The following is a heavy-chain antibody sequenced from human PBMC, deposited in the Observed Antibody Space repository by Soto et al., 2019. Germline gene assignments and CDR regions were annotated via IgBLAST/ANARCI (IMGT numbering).Heavy chain of an antibody. CDR3: ARVITGTDVFDI. D-gene: IGHD1-20*01. V-gene: IGHV4-39*07. Sequence: SETLSLTCTVSGGSISSSSYYWGWIRQPPGKGLEWIGYIYNNGSTNYNPSLMSRVTISRDTSQNHFSLTLSSVTASDTAVYYCARVITGTDVFDIWGRGTMVTVSS. CDR1: GGSISSSSYY. J-gene: IGHJ3*02. CDR2: IYNNGST.